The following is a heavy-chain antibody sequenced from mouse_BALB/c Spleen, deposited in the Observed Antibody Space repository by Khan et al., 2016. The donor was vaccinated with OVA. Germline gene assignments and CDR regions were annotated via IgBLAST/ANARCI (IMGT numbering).Heavy chain of an antibody. D-gene: IGHD1-1*02. J-gene: IGHJ1*01. V-gene: IGHV9-3-1*01. CDR3: ASGGYWYFDV. Sequence: QVQLVQSGPELKKPGATVKISCKASGYTFKNYGMHWVKQAPGKGLKWMGWINTYTGEPTYDDDFQGRFAFSLETSASTAYLQINTLKNEDTSTYCCASGGYWYFDVWGAGTTVTVSS. CDR2: INTYTGEP. CDR1: GYTFKNYG.